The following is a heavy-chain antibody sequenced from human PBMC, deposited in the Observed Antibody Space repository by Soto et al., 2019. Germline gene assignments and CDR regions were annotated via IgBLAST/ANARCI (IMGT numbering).Heavy chain of an antibody. J-gene: IGHJ6*02. V-gene: IGHV3-30*03. CDR2: ISYEGSNN. CDR3: ARGAEYQLLSRDYFYGMDV. D-gene: IGHD2-2*01. Sequence: PGGSLRLSCGASGFTFNSHGMHWVRQAPGKGLEWVAVISYEGSNNFYAESVKGRFTISRDNSKNTLYLQMNSLRREDPAVYYCARGAEYQLLSRDYFYGMDVWGQGTTVTVSS. CDR1: GFTFNSHG.